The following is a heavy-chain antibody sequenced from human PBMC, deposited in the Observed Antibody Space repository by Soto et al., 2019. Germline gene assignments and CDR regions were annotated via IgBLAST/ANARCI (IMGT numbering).Heavy chain of an antibody. CDR1: VFTFSDYS. J-gene: IGHJ4*02. V-gene: IGHV3-21*06. CDR3: AREYYYESNGWLRPFDY. CDR2: SRRSSTLL. Sequence: GVSLRLSCAASVFTFSDYSMNWVRQAPGKGLEWVSSSRRSSTLLYYADSVKGRFTISRDTAKNSLYLQMNSLRAEDTAVYYCAREYYYESNGWLRPFDYWGQGTLVTV. D-gene: IGHD3-22*01.